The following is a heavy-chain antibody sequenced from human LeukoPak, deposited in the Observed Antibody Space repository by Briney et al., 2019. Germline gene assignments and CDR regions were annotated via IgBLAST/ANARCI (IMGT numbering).Heavy chain of an antibody. D-gene: IGHD6-13*01. Sequence: SETLSLTCTVSGGSISSSSYYWGWIRQPPGKGLEWIGSIYYSGSTYYNPSLKSRVTISVDTSKNQFSLKLSSVTAADTAVYYCARGQQLAPYYYMDVWGKGTTVTVSS. CDR3: ARGQQLAPYYYMDV. J-gene: IGHJ6*03. CDR1: GGSISSSSYY. CDR2: IYYSGST. V-gene: IGHV4-39*07.